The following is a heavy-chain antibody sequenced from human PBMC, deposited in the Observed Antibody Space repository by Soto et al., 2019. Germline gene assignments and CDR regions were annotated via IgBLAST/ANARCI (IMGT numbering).Heavy chain of an antibody. V-gene: IGHV4-4*07. CDR2: IYTSGST. D-gene: IGHD3-16*01. Sequence: QVQLQESGPGLVKPSETLSLTCTVSGGSISSYYWSWIRQPAGTGLEWIGRIYTSGSTNYNPSLKSRVIVLVDTTKNQFSLKLSSVTAAVTSVYYCARDGPFIPGGMDVWGPGTTVTVS. J-gene: IGHJ6*01. CDR3: ARDGPFIPGGMDV. CDR1: GGSISSYY.